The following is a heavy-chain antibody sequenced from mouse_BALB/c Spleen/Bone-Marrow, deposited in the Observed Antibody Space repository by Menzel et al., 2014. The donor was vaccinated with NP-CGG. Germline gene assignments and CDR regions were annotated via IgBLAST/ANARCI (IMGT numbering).Heavy chain of an antibody. V-gene: IGHV3-8*02. J-gene: IGHJ2*01. CDR1: GDSITSGY. CDR2: ISYSGST. CDR3: ATYDGYCFDY. Sequence: LQQSGPSLVKPSQTLSLTCSVTGDSITSGYXNWIXTFPXXKXXYXXXISYSGSTYYNPSLKSRISITRDTSKNXYYLQXXSVTTEDTATYYCATYDGYCFDYWGQGTTLTVSS. D-gene: IGHD2-3*01.